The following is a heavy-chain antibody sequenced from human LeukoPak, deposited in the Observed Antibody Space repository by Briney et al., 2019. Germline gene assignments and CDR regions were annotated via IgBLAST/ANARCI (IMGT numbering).Heavy chain of an antibody. CDR1: GYTFTSYG. J-gene: IGHJ5*02. CDR2: ISAYNGNT. V-gene: IGHV1-18*01. Sequence: ASVKVSCKASGYTFTSYGISWVRQAPGQGLEWMGWISAYNGNTNYAQKLQGRVTMTTDTSTSTAYMELRSLRSDDTAVYYCARDRAITMVTWWFDPWGQGTLVTVSS. D-gene: IGHD3-10*01. CDR3: ARDRAITMVTWWFDP.